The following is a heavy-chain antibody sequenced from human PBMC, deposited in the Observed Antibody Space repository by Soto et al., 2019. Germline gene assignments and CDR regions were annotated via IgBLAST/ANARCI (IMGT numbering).Heavy chain of an antibody. CDR1: GVAISSGRYY. CDR2: IYYSGTT. Sequence: SETLSLTCSVSGVAISSGRYYWAWIRQPPGKGLEWIGSIYYSGTTYYNPSLKSRVTISVDTSKNQFSLKLSSVTAADTAVYFCARGGSDGGWYGKHFWGQETLVTVS. V-gene: IGHV4-39*01. CDR3: ARGGSDGGWYGKHF. D-gene: IGHD6-19*01. J-gene: IGHJ4*02.